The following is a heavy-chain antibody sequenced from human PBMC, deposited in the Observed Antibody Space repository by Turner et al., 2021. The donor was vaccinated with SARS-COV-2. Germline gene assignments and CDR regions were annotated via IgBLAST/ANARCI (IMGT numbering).Heavy chain of an antibody. V-gene: IGHV3-64D*06. CDR3: VKGSY. CDR2: ISSNGRST. CDR1: GFTFSSYV. Sequence: EVQLVESGGGLVQPGGSLRLSCSASGFTFSSYVMHWVRQAPGKGLEDVSAISSNGRSTYYADSVKGRFTISRDNSKNTLYLQMSSLRAEDTAVYYCVKGSYWGQGTLVTVSS. J-gene: IGHJ4*02.